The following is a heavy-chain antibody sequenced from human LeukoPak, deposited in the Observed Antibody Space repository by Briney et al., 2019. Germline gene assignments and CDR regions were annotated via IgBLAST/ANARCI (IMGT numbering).Heavy chain of an antibody. V-gene: IGHV1-2*02. D-gene: IGHD2-21*01. CDR1: GYTFTGYY. CDR2: INPNSGGT. Sequence: ASVKVSCKASGYTFTGYYTHWVRQAPGRGLEWMGWINPNSGGTNYAQKFQGRVTMTRDTSISTAYMELSRLRSDDTAVYYCARGIAYCGGDCFSFDYWGQGTLVTVSS. CDR3: ARGIAYCGGDCFSFDY. J-gene: IGHJ4*02.